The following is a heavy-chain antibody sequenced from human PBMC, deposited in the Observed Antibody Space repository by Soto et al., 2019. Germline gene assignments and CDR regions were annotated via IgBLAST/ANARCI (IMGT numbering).Heavy chain of an antibody. CDR2: ISYDGSNK. V-gene: IGHV3-30*03. Sequence: GGSLRLSCAASGFTFSSYGMHWVRQAPGKGLEWVAVISYDGSNKYYADSVKGRFTISRDNSKNTLYLQMNSLRAEDTAVYYCARHQWITAIDNVWGQGTTVTVSS. D-gene: IGHD5-18*01. CDR3: ARHQWITAIDNV. J-gene: IGHJ6*02. CDR1: GFTFSSYG.